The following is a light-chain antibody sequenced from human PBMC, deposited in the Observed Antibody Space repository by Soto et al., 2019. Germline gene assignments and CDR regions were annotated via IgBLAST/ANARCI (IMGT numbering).Light chain of an antibody. J-gene: IGKJ1*01. CDR3: QQYGSLPRT. CDR2: GAS. V-gene: IGKV3-20*01. Sequence: EIVLTQSPGTLSLSPGERATLSCRASQSVSSSLLAWYQQKPGQAPRLLIYGASSRATGIPDRFSGSGSGTDFTLTISRLEPEDFAVYYCQQYGSLPRTFGQGTKVEIK. CDR1: QSVSSSL.